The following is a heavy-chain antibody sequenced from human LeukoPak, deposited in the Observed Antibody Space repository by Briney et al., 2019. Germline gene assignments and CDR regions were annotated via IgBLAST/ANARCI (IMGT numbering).Heavy chain of an antibody. D-gene: IGHD1/OR15-1a*01. CDR2: INHSGST. V-gene: IGHV4-34*01. CDR1: GGSFSGYY. J-gene: IGHJ4*02. CDR3: ARDAAGNKEDYYFDY. Sequence: SETLSLTCAVYGGSFSGYYWSWIRQPPGKGLECIGEINHSGSTNSNPSLKSRVTISVDTSKNQYSLKLSSVSAADTAVYYCARDAAGNKEDYYFDYWGQGTLVTVSS.